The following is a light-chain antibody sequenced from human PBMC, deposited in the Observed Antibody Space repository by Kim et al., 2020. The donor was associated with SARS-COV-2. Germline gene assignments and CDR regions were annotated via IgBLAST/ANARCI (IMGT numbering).Light chain of an antibody. Sequence: AIQMTQSPSSLSASVGDRVTITCRASRDIMHDLGWYQQKPGKVPKLLIYDASSLQSGVPSRFSGSGSGTDFTLTITSLQPEDFATYYCLQDYNVPYTFGQGTKLEI. CDR2: DAS. J-gene: IGKJ2*01. CDR3: LQDYNVPYT. V-gene: IGKV1-6*01. CDR1: RDIMHD.